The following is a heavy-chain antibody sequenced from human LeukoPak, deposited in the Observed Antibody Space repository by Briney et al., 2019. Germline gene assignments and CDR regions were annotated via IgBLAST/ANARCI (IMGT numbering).Heavy chain of an antibody. Sequence: SETLSLTCTVSGYSITRGYYWGWIRQPPGKGPEWIASIFHTGSTYYNPSLKSRVTISVDTSNNQFSLRLNSVTAADTALYYCARVPGGWDLYFDYWGQGTLVTVSS. V-gene: IGHV4-38-2*02. CDR1: GYSITRGYY. CDR2: IFHTGST. D-gene: IGHD1-26*01. J-gene: IGHJ4*02. CDR3: ARVPGGWDLYFDY.